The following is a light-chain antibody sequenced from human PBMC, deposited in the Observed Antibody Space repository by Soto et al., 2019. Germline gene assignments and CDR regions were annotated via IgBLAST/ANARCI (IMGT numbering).Light chain of an antibody. CDR3: SSFTSSMTNV. J-gene: IGLJ1*01. Sequence: QSVLTQPASVSRAPGQSITISCTGTSSDVGGYNSVSWYQQHPGKAPKLILYDVTDRPSGVSYRFSGSKSGNAASLTISGLQAADEADYFCSSFTSSMTNVFGSGTKVTVL. CDR1: SSDVGGYNS. V-gene: IGLV2-14*01. CDR2: DVT.